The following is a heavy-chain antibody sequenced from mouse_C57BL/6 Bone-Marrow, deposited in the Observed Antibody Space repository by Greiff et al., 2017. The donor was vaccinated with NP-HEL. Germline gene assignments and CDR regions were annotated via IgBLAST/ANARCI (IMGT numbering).Heavy chain of an antibody. CDR2: ISDGGSYT. D-gene: IGHD1-1*01. V-gene: IGHV5-4*01. CDR3: ARDLDGSCSYSFDY. CDR1: GFTFSSYA. Sequence: EVKLVESGGGLVKPGGSLKLSCAASGFTFSSYAMSWVRQTPEKRLEWVATISDGGSYTYYPDNVKGRFTISRDNAKNNLYLQMSHLKSEDTAMYYCARDLDGSCSYSFDYWGQGTTLTVSS. J-gene: IGHJ2*01.